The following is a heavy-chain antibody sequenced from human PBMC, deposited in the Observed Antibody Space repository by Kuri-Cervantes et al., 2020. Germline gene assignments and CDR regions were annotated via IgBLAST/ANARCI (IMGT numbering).Heavy chain of an antibody. CDR2: INAGNGNT. J-gene: IGHJ6*03. Sequence: ASVKVSCKASGYTFTSYAMHWVRQVPGQRLEWMGWINAGNGNTKYSQKFQGRVTITADESTSTAYMELSSLRSEDTAVYYCARARRTDYKVRGHYYYYMDVWGKGTTVTVSS. V-gene: IGHV1-3*01. D-gene: IGHD3-10*01. CDR1: GYTFTSYA. CDR3: ARARRTDYKVRGHYYYYMDV.